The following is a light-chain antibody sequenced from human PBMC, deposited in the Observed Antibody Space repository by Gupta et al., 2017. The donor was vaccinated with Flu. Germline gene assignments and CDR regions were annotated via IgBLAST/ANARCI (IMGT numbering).Light chain of an antibody. CDR2: RNN. J-gene: IGLJ3*02. V-gene: IGLV1-47*01. CDR1: SSNIGTNS. CDR3: ASWDDSLTGWV. Sequence: QSVLTQPPSASGTPGQRVTINCSGGSSNIGTNSVYWYQQLPGTAPKLLIYRNNQRPSGVPDRFSGSESGTSASLAIDGLRSEDEANYYCASWDDSLTGWVFGGGTKVTVL.